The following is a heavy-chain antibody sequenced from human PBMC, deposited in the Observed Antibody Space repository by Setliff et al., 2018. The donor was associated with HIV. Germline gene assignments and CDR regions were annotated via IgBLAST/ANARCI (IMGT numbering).Heavy chain of an antibody. Sequence: SETLSLTCTVSGGFISSGDYYWTWIRQPPGKGLEWIGYIYNSGSTYYEPSLRGRVTISIDRSKNQFSLKLNSVTAADTAVYYCARETNASGSLTAYWYFDLWGRGTLVTVSS. CDR2: IYNSGST. D-gene: IGHD3-10*01. CDR3: ARETNASGSLTAYWYFDL. CDR1: GGFISSGDYY. V-gene: IGHV4-30-4*08. J-gene: IGHJ2*01.